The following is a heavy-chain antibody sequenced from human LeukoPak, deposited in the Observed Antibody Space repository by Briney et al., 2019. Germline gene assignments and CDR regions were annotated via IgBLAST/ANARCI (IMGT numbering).Heavy chain of an antibody. CDR2: INHSGSS. CDR1: GGSFSGFY. V-gene: IGHV4-34*01. Sequence: PSGTLSLTCAVYGGSFSGFYWSWIRQPPGKGLEWIGEINHSGSSNHNPSLKSRVTISIDTSKNQFSLKLSSVTAADTAVYYCTRGGSSWYSFFGYWGQGTLVTVSS. J-gene: IGHJ4*02. D-gene: IGHD6-13*01. CDR3: TRGGSSWYSFFGY.